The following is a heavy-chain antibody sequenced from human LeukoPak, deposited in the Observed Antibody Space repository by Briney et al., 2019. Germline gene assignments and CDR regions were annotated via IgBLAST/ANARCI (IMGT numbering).Heavy chain of an antibody. CDR3: AKDQYYYGSGRFSLDV. J-gene: IGHJ6*04. CDR2: IYSGGST. D-gene: IGHD3-10*01. V-gene: IGHV3-53*01. CDR1: GFTVSNNY. Sequence: GGSLRLSCAASGFTVSNNYMSWVRQAPGKGLEWVSVIYSGGSTYYADSVKGRFTISRDNSKNTLYLQMNSLRAEDTAVYYCAKDQYYYGSGRFSLDVWGKGTTVTVSS.